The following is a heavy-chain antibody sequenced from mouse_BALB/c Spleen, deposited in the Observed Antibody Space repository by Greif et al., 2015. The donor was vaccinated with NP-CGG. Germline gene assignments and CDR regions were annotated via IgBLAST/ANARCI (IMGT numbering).Heavy chain of an antibody. Sequence: LLESGAELARPGASVKMSCKASGYTFTSYTMHWVKQRPGQGLEWIGYINPSSGCTNYNQKFKDKATLTADKSSSTAYMQLSSLTSEDSAVYYCARWSYDYDDYYAMDYWGQGTSVTVSS. J-gene: IGHJ4*01. CDR3: ARWSYDYDDYYAMDY. CDR1: GYTFTSYT. CDR2: INPSSGCT. D-gene: IGHD2-4*01. V-gene: IGHV1-4*01.